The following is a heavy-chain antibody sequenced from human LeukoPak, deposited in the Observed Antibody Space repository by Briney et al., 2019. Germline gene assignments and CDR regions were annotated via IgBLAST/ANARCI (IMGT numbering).Heavy chain of an antibody. CDR3: ARGLRIAVAGNIDY. V-gene: IGHV3-23*01. Sequence: GGSLRLSCAASGFTFSSYGMSWVRQAPGKGLEWVSAISGSGGSTYYADSVKGRFTISRDNSKNTLYLQMNSLRADNTAVYYCARGLRIAVAGNIDYWGQGTLVTVSS. D-gene: IGHD6-19*01. CDR2: ISGSGGST. J-gene: IGHJ4*02. CDR1: GFTFSSYG.